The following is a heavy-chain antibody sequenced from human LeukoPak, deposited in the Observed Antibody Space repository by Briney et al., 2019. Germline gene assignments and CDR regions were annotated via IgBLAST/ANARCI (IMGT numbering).Heavy chain of an antibody. Sequence: GGSLRLSCAASGFTFSSYGMHWVRQAPGKGLEWVSAISGSGGSTYYADSVKGRFTISRDNSKNTLYLQMNSLRAEDTAVYYCAKDSRYYYDSSGYYPIYFDYWGQGTLVTVSS. CDR2: ISGSGGST. D-gene: IGHD3-22*01. CDR3: AKDSRYYYDSSGYYPIYFDY. J-gene: IGHJ4*02. CDR1: GFTFSSYG. V-gene: IGHV3-23*01.